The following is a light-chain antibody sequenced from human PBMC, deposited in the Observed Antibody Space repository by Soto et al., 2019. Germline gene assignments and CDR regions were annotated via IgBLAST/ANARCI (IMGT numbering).Light chain of an antibody. CDR3: QQHGTSPPSWT. Sequence: ETVLTQSPGTLSLSPGERATLFCRASQSITSNHLAWYQQKPGQAPRLLIYGASSRATGIPDRFSGGGSGTDFTLTISRLEPEDFAVYYCQQHGTSPPSWTFGQGTKVEIK. J-gene: IGKJ1*01. CDR1: QSITSNH. CDR2: GAS. V-gene: IGKV3-20*01.